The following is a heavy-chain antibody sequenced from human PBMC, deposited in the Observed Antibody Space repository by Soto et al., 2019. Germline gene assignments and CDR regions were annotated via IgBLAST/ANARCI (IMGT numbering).Heavy chain of an antibody. J-gene: IGHJ4*02. V-gene: IGHV3-23*01. CDR3: AREDPFAAVTNEPHFDY. D-gene: IGHD4-17*01. CDR2: ISGSGGST. CDR1: GFTFSSSA. Sequence: EVQLLEWGGDLVQPGGSLRLSCAASGFTFSSSAMSWVRQAPGKGLDWVSAISGSGGSTYYADSVKGRFTISRDNSKNTLYLQMNSLRAEDTAVYYWAREDPFAAVTNEPHFDYWGQGTLVTVSS.